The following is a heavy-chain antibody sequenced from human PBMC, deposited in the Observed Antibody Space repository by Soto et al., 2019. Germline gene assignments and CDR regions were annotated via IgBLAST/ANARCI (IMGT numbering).Heavy chain of an antibody. V-gene: IGHV3-9*01. Sequence: EVQLVESGGGLVQPGRSLRLSCAASGFTFDDYAMHWVRQAPGKGLEWVSGISWNSGSIGYADSVKGRFTISRDNAKNSLYLQMNSLRAEDTALYYCATDSQYCSSTSCYAFNWFDPWGQGTMVTVSS. CDR3: ATDSQYCSSTSCYAFNWFDP. CDR1: GFTFDDYA. CDR2: ISWNSGSI. J-gene: IGHJ5*02. D-gene: IGHD2-2*01.